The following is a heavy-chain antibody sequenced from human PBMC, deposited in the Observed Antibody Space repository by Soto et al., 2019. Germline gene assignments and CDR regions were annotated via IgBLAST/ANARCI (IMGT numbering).Heavy chain of an antibody. J-gene: IGHJ4*02. CDR1: GYTLTELS. Sequence: GASVKVSCKVSGYTLTELSMHWVRQAPGKGLEWMGGFDPEDGETIYAQKFQGRVTMTEDTSTDTAYMELSSLRSEDTAVYYCATDILGYCSGGSCYSLEAFDYWGQGTLVTVSS. V-gene: IGHV1-24*01. CDR2: FDPEDGET. CDR3: ATDILGYCSGGSCYSLEAFDY. D-gene: IGHD2-15*01.